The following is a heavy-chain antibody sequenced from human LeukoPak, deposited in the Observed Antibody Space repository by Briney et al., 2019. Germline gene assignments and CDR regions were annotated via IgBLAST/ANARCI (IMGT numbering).Heavy chain of an antibody. CDR1: GYTFTDLTEYY. J-gene: IGHJ4*02. D-gene: IGHD1-26*01. CDR3: ARRLGGSSEGYEF. CDR2: INPNNGGT. V-gene: IGHV1-2*02. Sequence: ASVKVSCKASGYTFTDLTEYYIHWVRQAPGQGLEWMGWINPNNGGTKYAQKFQGRVTMTRDMSMNTAYMELSSLTSDDTAVYYCARRLGGSSEGYEFWGQRPLVTVSS.